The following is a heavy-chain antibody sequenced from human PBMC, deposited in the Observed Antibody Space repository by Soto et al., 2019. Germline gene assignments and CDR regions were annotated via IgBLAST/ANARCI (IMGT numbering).Heavy chain of an antibody. CDR1: GLTFSSYA. J-gene: IGHJ4*02. D-gene: IGHD6-13*01. CDR3: AKERGPYSSSWHFDY. V-gene: IGHV3-23*01. CDR2: ISGSGGST. Sequence: PGGSLRLSCAASGLTFSSYAMSWVRQAPGKGLEWVSAISGSGGSTYYADSVKGRFTISRDNSKNTLYLQMNSLRAEDTAVYYCAKERGPYSSSWHFDYWGQGTLVTVSS.